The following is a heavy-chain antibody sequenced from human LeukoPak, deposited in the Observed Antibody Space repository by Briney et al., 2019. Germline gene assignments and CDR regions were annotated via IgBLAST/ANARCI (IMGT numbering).Heavy chain of an antibody. D-gene: IGHD3-22*01. CDR1: GFTVSSNY. CDR3: AKKGYGYYYDSSGSSY. V-gene: IGHV3-53*01. Sequence: GGSLRLSCAASGFTVSSNYMSWVRQAPGKGLEWVSVIYSGGSTYYADSVKGRFTISRDNSKNTLYPQMNSLRAEDTAVYYCAKKGYGYYYDSSGSSYWGQGTLVTVSS. CDR2: IYSGGST. J-gene: IGHJ4*02.